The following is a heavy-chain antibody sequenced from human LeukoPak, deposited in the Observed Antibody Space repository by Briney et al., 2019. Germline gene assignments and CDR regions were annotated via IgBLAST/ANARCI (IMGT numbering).Heavy chain of an antibody. CDR3: ASFHYYGSGAYYLSY. CDR2: IGDSGATT. D-gene: IGHD3-10*01. Sequence: GGSLRLSCAASGFTLSSYAMTWVRQAPGKGLEWVSDIGDSGATTNYADSVKGRFTISRDNSKNTLYLQMSSLRAEDTAVYFCASFHYYGSGAYYLSYWGQGTLVTVSS. CDR1: GFTLSSYA. V-gene: IGHV3-23*01. J-gene: IGHJ4*02.